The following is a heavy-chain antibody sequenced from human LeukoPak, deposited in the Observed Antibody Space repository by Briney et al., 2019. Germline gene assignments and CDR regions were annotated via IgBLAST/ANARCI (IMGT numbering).Heavy chain of an antibody. V-gene: IGHV1-69*13. CDR2: IIPIFGTA. D-gene: IGHD2-8*02. J-gene: IGHJ3*02. Sequence: GASVKVSCKASGGTFSSYATSWVRQAPGQGLEWMGGIIPIFGTANYAQKFQGRVTITADESTSTAYMELSSLRSEDTAVHYCARGPCTGGVCYNAFDIWGQGTMVTVSS. CDR3: ARGPCTGGVCYNAFDI. CDR1: GGTFSSYA.